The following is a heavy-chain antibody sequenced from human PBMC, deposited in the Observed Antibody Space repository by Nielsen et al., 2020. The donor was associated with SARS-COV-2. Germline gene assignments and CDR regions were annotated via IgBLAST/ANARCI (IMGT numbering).Heavy chain of an antibody. D-gene: IGHD3-22*01. J-gene: IGHJ4*02. CDR1: GFTFSSYG. CDR2: ISYDGSNK. CDR3: AKQRCYYASYPYYFDY. Sequence: GGSLRLSCAASGFTFSSYGMHWVRQAPGKGLEGVAVISYDGSNKYYADSVKGRFTISRDNSKNTLYLQMNSLRAEDTAVYYCAKQRCYYASYPYYFDYWGQGTLVTVSS. V-gene: IGHV3-30*18.